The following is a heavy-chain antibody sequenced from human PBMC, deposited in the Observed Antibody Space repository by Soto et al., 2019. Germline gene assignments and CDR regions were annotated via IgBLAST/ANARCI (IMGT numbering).Heavy chain of an antibody. J-gene: IGHJ2*01. Sequence: SVKVSCKASGGTFSSHTFSWVRQAPGQGLEWMGRIIPALGTATYAQKFQGRVTITADESATTVYMELNSLRSEDTAVYYCARPDFGDYWYFDLWGRGTLVT. D-gene: IGHD4-17*01. CDR3: ARPDFGDYWYFDL. CDR1: GGTFSSHT. V-gene: IGHV1-69*08. CDR2: IIPALGTA.